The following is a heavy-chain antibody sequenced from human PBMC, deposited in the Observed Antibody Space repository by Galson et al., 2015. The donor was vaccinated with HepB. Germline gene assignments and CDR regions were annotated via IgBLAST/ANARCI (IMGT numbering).Heavy chain of an antibody. CDR2: IRYDGSNT. J-gene: IGHJ4*02. Sequence: SLRLSCAASGFTFSSYGMHWVRQTPGRGLEWVAFIRYDGSNTSYASSVKGRFTISRDTSKNTLYLQMKDLRAEDTSLYYCAREKYVLFDCWGQGTPVTVSS. CDR1: GFTFSSYG. D-gene: IGHD2-2*01. V-gene: IGHV3-30*02. CDR3: AREKYVLFDC.